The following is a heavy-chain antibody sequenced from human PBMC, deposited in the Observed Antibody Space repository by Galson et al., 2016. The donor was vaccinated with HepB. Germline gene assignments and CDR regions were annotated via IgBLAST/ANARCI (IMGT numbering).Heavy chain of an antibody. J-gene: IGHJ3*02. CDR2: VYSGGET. Sequence: LRLSCAASGFTVSDNYMSWVRQAPGKGLEWVSVVYSGGETNYADSVKGRFPISRANSKNNLYLQMNSLRAEDKAMYYCSRDHLGFWGYAFDIWGQGTMVTVSS. D-gene: IGHD3-16*01. V-gene: IGHV3-53*01. CDR3: SRDHLGFWGYAFDI. CDR1: GFTVSDNY.